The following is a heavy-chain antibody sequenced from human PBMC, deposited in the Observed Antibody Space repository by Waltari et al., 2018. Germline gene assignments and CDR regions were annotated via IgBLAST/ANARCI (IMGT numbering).Heavy chain of an antibody. V-gene: IGHV4-39*07. J-gene: IGHJ4*02. CDR1: RSSIRNNNYY. Sequence: QLQLQESGPGLVKPSETLSLTGTVSRSSIRNNNYYWGWVRQPPGKGLEWIGSFYKSGTTYYNPSLKSRVTISVDTSNNQFSLKLNSVTAADTAVYYCVRGYPDIVATISDYWGQGTLVIVSS. D-gene: IGHD5-12*01. CDR3: VRGYPDIVATISDY. CDR2: FYKSGTT.